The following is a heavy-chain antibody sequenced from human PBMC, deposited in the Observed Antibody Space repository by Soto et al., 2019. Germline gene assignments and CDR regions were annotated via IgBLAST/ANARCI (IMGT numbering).Heavy chain of an antibody. CDR1: GFTFSSYS. Sequence: EVQLVESGGGLVKPGGSLRLSCAASGFTFSSYSMNWVRQAPGKGLEWVLSISSSSSYIYYADSVKGRFTISRDNAKNSLYLQMNSLRAEDTAVYYCASGSSDCGGDCYSAYWGQGTLVTVSS. CDR2: ISSSSSYI. J-gene: IGHJ4*02. D-gene: IGHD2-21*02. V-gene: IGHV3-21*01. CDR3: ASGSSDCGGDCYSAY.